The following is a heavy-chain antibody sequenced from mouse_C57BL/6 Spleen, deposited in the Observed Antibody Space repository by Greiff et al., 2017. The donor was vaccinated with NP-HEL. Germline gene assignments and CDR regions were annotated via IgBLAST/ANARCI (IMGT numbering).Heavy chain of an antibody. CDR1: GFTFSDYY. D-gene: IGHD2-3*01. Sequence: EVQRVESEGGLVQPGSSMKLSCTASGFTFSDYYMAWVRQVPEKGLEWVANINYDGSSTYYLDSLKSRFIISRDNAKNILYLQMSSLKSEDTATYYCARGYDGYYYAMDYWGQGTSVTVSS. CDR2: INYDGSST. V-gene: IGHV5-16*01. CDR3: ARGYDGYYYAMDY. J-gene: IGHJ4*01.